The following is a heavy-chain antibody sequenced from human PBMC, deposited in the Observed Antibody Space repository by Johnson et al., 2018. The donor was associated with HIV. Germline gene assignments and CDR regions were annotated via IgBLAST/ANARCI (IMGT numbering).Heavy chain of an antibody. D-gene: IGHD3-22*01. CDR2: IWYDGSNK. V-gene: IGHV3-33*01. J-gene: IGHJ3*02. CDR3: ARDSRISLIVVVSRGGFDI. CDR1: GFTFSSYG. Sequence: VHLVESGGGVVQPGRSLRLSCAASGFTFSSYGMHWVRQAPGKGLEWVAVIWYDGSNKYYADSVRGRFTISRDNSKNTLNVQMHSLRVDDTAVYYCARDSRISLIVVVSRGGFDIWGQGTMVTVSS.